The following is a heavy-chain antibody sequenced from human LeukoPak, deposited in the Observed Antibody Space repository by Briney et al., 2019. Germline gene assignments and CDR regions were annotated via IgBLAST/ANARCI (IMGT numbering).Heavy chain of an antibody. CDR2: INPSGGST. V-gene: IGHV1-46*01. CDR3: ARTYGFSGFDP. J-gene: IGHJ5*02. Sequence: ASVTVSFKASGYTFTSYYMHWVRQAPGQGLEWMGIINPSGGSTSYAQKFQGRVTMTRDTSTSTVYMELSSLRSEDTAVYYCARTYGFSGFDPWGQGTLVTVSS. CDR1: GYTFTSYY. D-gene: IGHD3-10*01.